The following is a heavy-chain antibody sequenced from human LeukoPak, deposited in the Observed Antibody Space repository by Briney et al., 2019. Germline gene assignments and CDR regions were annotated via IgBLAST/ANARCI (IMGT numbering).Heavy chain of an antibody. CDR1: GCSFSSYY. D-gene: IGHD2/OR15-2a*01. CDR3: ARAVNLDY. V-gene: IGHV4-59*01. Sequence: SESLTLTCTVSGCSFSSYYWSWIRQPPGKGLEWVGYICYSGSTNYTPSLKIRVTISVDTSKNQFSLKLSSVTAADTAVYYCARAVNLDYWGQGTLVTVSS. CDR2: ICYSGST. J-gene: IGHJ4*02.